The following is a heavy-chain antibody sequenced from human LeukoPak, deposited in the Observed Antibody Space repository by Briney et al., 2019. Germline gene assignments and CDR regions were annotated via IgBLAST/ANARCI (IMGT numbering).Heavy chain of an antibody. CDR1: GFTFSSYW. V-gene: IGHV3-23*01. J-gene: IGHJ4*02. Sequence: GGSLRLSCAASGFTFSSYWMSWVRQAPGKGLEWVSAISGSGGSTYYADSVKGRFTISRDNSKNTLYLQMNSLRAEDTAVYYRAKDRYGDYEYYFDYWGQGTLVTVSS. CDR3: AKDRYGDYEYYFDY. CDR2: ISGSGGST. D-gene: IGHD4-17*01.